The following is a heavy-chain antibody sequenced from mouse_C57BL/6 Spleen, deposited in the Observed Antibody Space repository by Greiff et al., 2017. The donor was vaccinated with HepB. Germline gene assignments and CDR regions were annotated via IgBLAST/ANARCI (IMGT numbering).Heavy chain of an antibody. CDR3: YFSWFAY. CDR1: GFTFSNYW. Sequence: EVQGVESGGGLVQPGGSMKLSCVASGFTFSNYWMNWVRQSPEKGLEWVAQIRLKSDNYATHYAESVKGRFTISRDDSKSSVYLQMNNLRAEDTGSYYCYFSWFAYWGQGTLVTVSA. V-gene: IGHV6-3*01. J-gene: IGHJ3*01. D-gene: IGHD1-1*01. CDR2: IRLKSDNYAT.